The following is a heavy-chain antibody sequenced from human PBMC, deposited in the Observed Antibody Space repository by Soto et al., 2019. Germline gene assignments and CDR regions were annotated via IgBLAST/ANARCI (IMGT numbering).Heavy chain of an antibody. V-gene: IGHV1-18*01. D-gene: IGHD3-22*01. Sequence: ASVKVSCKASGYTFTSYGSSWVRQAPGQGLEWMGWISAYNGNTNYAQKLQGRVTMTTDTSTSTAYMELRSLRSDDTAVYYCARDRGTYYYDSSGYYGASIYYYGMDVWGQGTTVTVSS. CDR2: ISAYNGNT. CDR1: GYTFTSYG. CDR3: ARDRGTYYYDSSGYYGASIYYYGMDV. J-gene: IGHJ6*02.